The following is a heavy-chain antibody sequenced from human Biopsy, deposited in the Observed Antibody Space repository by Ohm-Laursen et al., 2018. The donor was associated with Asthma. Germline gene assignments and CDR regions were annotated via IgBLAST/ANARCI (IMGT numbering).Heavy chain of an antibody. CDR2: INSAGSYI. CDR1: GFAFRDFN. D-gene: IGHD3-3*02. Sequence: GSLRLSCTASGFAFRDFNINWVRQAPGKGLQWIASINSAGSYIYYADSVKGRFTISRDNARNSLFLQMNNLRAEDTAVYYCARTFHFWSPYHAEHYQLWGQGTLVTVSS. V-gene: IGHV3-21*01. J-gene: IGHJ1*01. CDR3: ARTFHFWSPYHAEHYQL.